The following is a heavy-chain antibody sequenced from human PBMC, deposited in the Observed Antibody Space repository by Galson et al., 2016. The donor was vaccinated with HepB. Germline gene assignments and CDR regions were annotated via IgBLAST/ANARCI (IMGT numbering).Heavy chain of an antibody. D-gene: IGHD3-16*01. CDR1: GFSISGRY. V-gene: IGHV3-7*03. J-gene: IGHJ6*02. CDR3: ARGGGMDV. Sequence: SLRLSCAASGFSISGRYMTRVRQAPGKGLEWVANINEDGSQQYYVDSVRGRFTVSRDNAKNSLYLQMNSLRFEDSGVYYCARGGGMDVWGQGTTATVSS. CDR2: INEDGSQQ.